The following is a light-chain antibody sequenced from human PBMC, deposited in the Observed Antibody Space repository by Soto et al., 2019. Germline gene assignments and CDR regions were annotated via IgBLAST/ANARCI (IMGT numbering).Light chain of an antibody. CDR3: QQRSNWPPEIT. CDR2: GAS. J-gene: IGKJ5*01. CDR1: QSISRN. Sequence: EIVVTQSPPTLSVSTGERATLSCRASQSISRNLAWFQRKPGQAPTLLIFGASTRAAGIPARFSGSGSGTDFTLTVSSLEPEDFALYYCQQRSNWPPEITFGQGTRLE. V-gene: IGKV3-11*01.